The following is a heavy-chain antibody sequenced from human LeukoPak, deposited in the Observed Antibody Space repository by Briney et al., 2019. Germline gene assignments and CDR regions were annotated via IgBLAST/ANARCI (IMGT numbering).Heavy chain of an antibody. CDR2: IYPGDSDT. CDR1: GYSFTTYW. J-gene: IGHJ4*02. D-gene: IGHD6-19*01. Sequence: GESLKISCKGSGYSFTTYWIAWVRQTPGKGLEWMGIIYPGDSDTRYSPSFQGQVTISADKSMRVAYLQWTSLKASDTAMYYCAWSVSGATFDYWGQGTLVTASS. CDR3: AWSVSGATFDY. V-gene: IGHV5-51*01.